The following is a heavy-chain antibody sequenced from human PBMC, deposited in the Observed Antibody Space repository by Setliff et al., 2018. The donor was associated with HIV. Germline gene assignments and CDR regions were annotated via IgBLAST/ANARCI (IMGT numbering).Heavy chain of an antibody. CDR2: IYPIDSDT. Sequence: PGESLKISCKGSGYSFSTYWIAWVRQVPGRGLEWMGIIYPIDSDTKYSPSFWGRVTISVDKSTNTAYLHWNSLRPADTAMYYCARRSRYSGSFLTTYYFDSWGQGALVTVSS. CDR1: GYSFSTYW. D-gene: IGHD1-26*01. V-gene: IGHV5-51*01. CDR3: ARRSRYSGSFLTTYYFDS. J-gene: IGHJ4*02.